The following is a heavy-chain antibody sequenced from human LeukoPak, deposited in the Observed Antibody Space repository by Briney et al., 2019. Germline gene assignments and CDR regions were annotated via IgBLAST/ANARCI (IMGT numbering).Heavy chain of an antibody. D-gene: IGHD3-10*01. CDR2: IYYSGST. CDR3: ARGVWFGELSLLYYYYYMDV. V-gene: IGHV4-59*01. CDR1: GGSISSYY. Sequence: SETLPLTCTVSGGSISSYYWSWIRQPPGKGLEWIGYIYYSGSTNYNPSLKSRVTISVDTSKNQFSLKLSSVTAADTAVYYCARGVWFGELSLLYYYYYMDVWGKGTTVTVSS. J-gene: IGHJ6*03.